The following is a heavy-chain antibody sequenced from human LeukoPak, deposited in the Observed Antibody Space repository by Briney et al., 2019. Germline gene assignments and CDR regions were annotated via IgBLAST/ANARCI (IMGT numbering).Heavy chain of an antibody. J-gene: IGHJ4*02. CDR3: AKFTMVHGEHSLNNPFDY. CDR2: LSGGGGGT. V-gene: IGHV3-23*01. D-gene: IGHD3-10*01. Sequence: PGGSLRLSCEASGLTFNNYGMSWVRQAPGKGLEWVSGLSGGGGGTYYADSVKGRFTVSRDNSKNTLYLQMNSLRAEDTAVYYCAKFTMVHGEHSLNNPFDYWGQGTLVTVSS. CDR1: GLTFNNYG.